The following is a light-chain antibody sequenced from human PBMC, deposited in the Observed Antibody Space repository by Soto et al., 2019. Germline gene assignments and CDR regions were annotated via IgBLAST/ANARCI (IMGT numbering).Light chain of an antibody. J-gene: IGKJ1*01. CDR2: GAS. Sequence: ETVMTQSPATLSVSPGETATLSCRASQSFTSSLAWYQQKPGQAPRLLIYGASTRATGIPARFSGSGSGTEFTLTISNLQSEDFAVYYCQQYNYWPRTFGQGTKVEMK. V-gene: IGKV3-15*01. CDR3: QQYNYWPRT. CDR1: QSFTSS.